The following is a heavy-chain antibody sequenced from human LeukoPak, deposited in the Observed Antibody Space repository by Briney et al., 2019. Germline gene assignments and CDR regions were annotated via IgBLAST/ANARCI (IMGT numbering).Heavy chain of an antibody. Sequence: GRSLRLSCVASGFSFSNYVMHWVRQAPDKGLEWVAVISHDGKNKFYADSVKGRFTISRDNSKNTLNLLMDSLRIEDTAVYYCARDFGRFGSGSFDWGQGTLVTVSS. CDR1: GFSFSNYV. CDR3: ARDFGRFGSGSFD. V-gene: IGHV3-30*04. D-gene: IGHD3-10*01. J-gene: IGHJ4*02. CDR2: ISHDGKNK.